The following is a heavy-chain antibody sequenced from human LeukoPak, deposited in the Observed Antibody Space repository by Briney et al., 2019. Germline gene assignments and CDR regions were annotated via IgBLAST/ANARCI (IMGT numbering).Heavy chain of an antibody. CDR3: VRGSTLRHYQY. V-gene: IGHV4-4*02. Sequence: SGTLSLTCAVSGGSISSSNWWSWVRRPPGKGLEWIGSIYYSGSTYYNPSLKSRTTVSVDTSKNQFSLKLSSVTAADTAVYYCVRGSTLRHYQYWGQGTLVTVSS. CDR1: GGSISSSNW. CDR2: IYYSGST. J-gene: IGHJ4*02. D-gene: IGHD3-16*01.